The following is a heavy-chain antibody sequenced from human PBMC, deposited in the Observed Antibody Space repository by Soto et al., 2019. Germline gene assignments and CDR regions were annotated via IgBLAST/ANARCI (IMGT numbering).Heavy chain of an antibody. J-gene: IGHJ4*02. CDR1: GNSIRGYY. D-gene: IGHD6-25*01. CDR2: IYYSGTI. CDR3: ARSVVPAAPFDF. V-gene: IGHV4-59*01. Sequence: ASATLPVTCTVSGNSIRGYYWNWIRQPPGKGLEWIGYIYYSGTINYSPSLKSRLNISVDTSKNQLSLKLSSVTAADTAVYYCARSVVPAAPFDFWGQGIRVT.